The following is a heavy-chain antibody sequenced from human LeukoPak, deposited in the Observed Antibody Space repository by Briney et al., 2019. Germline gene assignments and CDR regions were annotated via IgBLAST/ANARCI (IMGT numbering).Heavy chain of an antibody. V-gene: IGHV3-7*01. CDR3: ARDGLRVVKRSQFDY. J-gene: IGHJ4*02. CDR1: GFSFRNYW. CDR2: IVQDGSVK. Sequence: PGGSLRLSCAASGFSFRNYWMSWARQPPGKGLEWVASIVQDGSVKHYVDSVKGRFTISRDNAKNSLFLQMNSLRPEDTAVYYCARDGLRVVKRSQFDYWGQGTLVTVSS. D-gene: IGHD2-8*02.